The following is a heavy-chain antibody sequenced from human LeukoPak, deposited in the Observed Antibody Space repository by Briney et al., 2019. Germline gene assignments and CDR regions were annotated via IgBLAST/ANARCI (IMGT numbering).Heavy chain of an antibody. CDR3: VKGHYDGGGCYYFDY. V-gene: IGHV3-23*01. D-gene: IGHD3-22*01. CDR2: ISGSGGST. CDR1: GFSFSSYG. J-gene: IGHJ4*02. Sequence: AGGSLRLSCAASGFSFSSYGMNWVRQAPGKGLEWVSAISGSGGSTNYADSVKGRFTISRDKFKNTLYLQMNSLRAEDTAEYYCVKGHYDGGGCYYFDYWGQGTLVTVSS.